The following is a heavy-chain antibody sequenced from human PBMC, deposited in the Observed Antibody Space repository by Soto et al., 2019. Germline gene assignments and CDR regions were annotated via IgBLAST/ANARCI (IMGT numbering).Heavy chain of an antibody. Sequence: EVQLLESGGGLVQPGGSLRLSCAASGFTFSSYAMSWVRQAPGKGLEWVSAISGSGGSTYYADSVKGRFTISRDNSKNALYLQMNSLRAEDTAVYYCAKPSSGWYGGGDYWGQGTLVTVSS. V-gene: IGHV3-23*01. CDR2: ISGSGGST. CDR1: GFTFSSYA. CDR3: AKPSSGWYGGGDY. D-gene: IGHD6-19*01. J-gene: IGHJ4*02.